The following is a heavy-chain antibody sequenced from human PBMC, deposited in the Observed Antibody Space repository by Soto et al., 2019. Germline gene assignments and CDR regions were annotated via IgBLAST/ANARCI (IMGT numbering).Heavy chain of an antibody. CDR2: IYFSGST. CDR3: ARHGVQGRGYCSGGSCPLH. D-gene: IGHD2-15*01. J-gene: IGHJ4*02. Sequence: QLQLQESGPGLVKPSETLSLTCTVSGDSVSSTNYYWGWIRQAPGQGLAWIGSIYFSGSTSYNPSLKPRLTISVDTSRNQFSRRLSAVTAADTAVYYCARHGVQGRGYCSGGSCPLHWGQGTLGTVSS. CDR1: GDSVSSTNYY. V-gene: IGHV4-39*01.